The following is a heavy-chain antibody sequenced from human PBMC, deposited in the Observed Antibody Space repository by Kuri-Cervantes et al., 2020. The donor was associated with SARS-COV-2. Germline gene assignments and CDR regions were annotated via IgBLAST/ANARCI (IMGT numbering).Heavy chain of an antibody. CDR2: IYYSGGT. CDR3: ARRPDQIYWYFDL. CDR1: GGSISSGGFY. V-gene: IGHV4-31*03. Sequence: SETLSLTCIVSGGSISSGGFYWSWIRQHPGKGLEWIAYIYYSGGTYYNPSLKSRVTISVGTSKNQFSLKLSSVTAADTAVYYCARRPDQIYWYFDLWGRGTLVTVSS. J-gene: IGHJ2*01. D-gene: IGHD2-2*01.